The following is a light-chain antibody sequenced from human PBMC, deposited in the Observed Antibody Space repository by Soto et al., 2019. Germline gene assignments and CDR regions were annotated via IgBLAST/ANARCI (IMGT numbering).Light chain of an antibody. CDR1: SRDIGAYNL. CDR3: SAYTSRSTLV. CDR2: EVR. Sequence: QSVLTQPASVSVSPGQSITISCSGTSRDIGAYNLVSWYQQPPGKAPKLLIYEVRNRPSGISYRFSGSKSGTTASLTISSLLPEDEADYYCSAYTSRSTLVFGGGTKVTVL. V-gene: IGLV2-14*01. J-gene: IGLJ2*01.